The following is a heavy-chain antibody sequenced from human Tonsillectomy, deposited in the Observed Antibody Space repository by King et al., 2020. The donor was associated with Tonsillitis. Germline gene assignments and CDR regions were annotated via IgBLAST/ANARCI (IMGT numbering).Heavy chain of an antibody. J-gene: IGHJ6*03. D-gene: IGHD4-17*01. V-gene: IGHV1-2*02. CDR1: GYTFTGYY. CDR3: ASSFSNDYGNLWYYFYYMDV. CDR2: INPDSGGT. Sequence: VQLVESGAEVKKPGASVKVSCKASGYTFTGYYMHWVRQVPGQGLEWMGWINPDSGGTNYAQKFQGRVTMTRDTSISTAFMELSMLRSDDTAVYYCASSFSNDYGNLWYYFYYMDVWGKGTTVTVSS.